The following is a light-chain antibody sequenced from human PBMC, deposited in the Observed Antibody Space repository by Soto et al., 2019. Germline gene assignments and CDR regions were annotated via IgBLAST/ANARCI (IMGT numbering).Light chain of an antibody. Sequence: ETVMTQSPATLSLSPGERATLSCRASQSVSSKLVWYQQKPGQAPRFLIYGASSRATGIPDRFSGSGSGTEFTLTISSLQPDDFATYYCQHYNSYSEAFGQGTKVDIK. CDR2: GAS. CDR3: QHYNSYSEA. J-gene: IGKJ1*01. V-gene: IGKV3D-15*01. CDR1: QSVSSK.